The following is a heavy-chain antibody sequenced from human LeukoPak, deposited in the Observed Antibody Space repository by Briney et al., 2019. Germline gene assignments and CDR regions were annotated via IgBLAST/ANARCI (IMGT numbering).Heavy chain of an antibody. Sequence: SETLSLTCAVYGGSFSGYYWSWIRQPPGKGLEWIGEVSHSGDTNCNPSLKSRLTMSVDKSKNQYSLKLSSVTAADTAVYYCATYYDTSGYKWNYWGQGTLVTVSS. CDR2: VSHSGDT. J-gene: IGHJ4*02. D-gene: IGHD3-22*01. CDR1: GGSFSGYY. V-gene: IGHV4-34*01. CDR3: ATYYDTSGYKWNY.